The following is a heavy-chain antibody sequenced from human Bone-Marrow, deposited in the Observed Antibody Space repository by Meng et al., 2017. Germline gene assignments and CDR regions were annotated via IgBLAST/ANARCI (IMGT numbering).Heavy chain of an antibody. J-gene: IGHJ5*02. Sequence: GESLKISCAASGFTFSSYWMHWVRQAPGKGLVWVSRINSDGSSTSYADCVTGRFTIHRDNAKNTLYRQMNSLRAEDTAVYYCARAGIADRRGWFDPWGQGTLVTVSS. CDR3: ARAGIADRRGWFDP. D-gene: IGHD6-13*01. CDR1: GFTFSSYW. V-gene: IGHV3-74*01. CDR2: INSDGSST.